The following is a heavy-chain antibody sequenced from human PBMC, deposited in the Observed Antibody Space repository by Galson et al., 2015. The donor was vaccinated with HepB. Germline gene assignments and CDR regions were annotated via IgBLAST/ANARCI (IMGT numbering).Heavy chain of an antibody. J-gene: IGHJ6*02. D-gene: IGHD3-22*01. CDR1: GDSVSSNSAA. Sequence: CAISGDSVSSNSAAWNWIRQSPSRGLEWLGRTYYRSKWYNDYAVSVKSRITINPDTSKNQFSLQLNSVTPEDTAVYYCARDGPSLTYYDSSGYSNYYYYGIDVWGQGTTVTVSS. V-gene: IGHV6-1*01. CDR3: ARDGPSLTYYDSSGYSNYYYYGIDV. CDR2: TYYRSKWYN.